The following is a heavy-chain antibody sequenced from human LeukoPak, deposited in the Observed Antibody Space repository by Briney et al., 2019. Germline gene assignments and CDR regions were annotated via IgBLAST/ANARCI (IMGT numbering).Heavy chain of an antibody. CDR3: ARDGRGAVAGIYYYYYMDV. CDR2: INSVGSNT. D-gene: IGHD6-19*01. Sequence: GGSLRLSCAASGFTLSSYWMHWVRRVPGTGLVWVSSINSVGSNTNYADSVKGRFTISRDNAKNSLYLQMNSLRAEDTAVYYCARDGRGAVAGIYYYYYMDVWGKGTTVTVSS. CDR1: GFTLSSYW. J-gene: IGHJ6*03. V-gene: IGHV3-74*01.